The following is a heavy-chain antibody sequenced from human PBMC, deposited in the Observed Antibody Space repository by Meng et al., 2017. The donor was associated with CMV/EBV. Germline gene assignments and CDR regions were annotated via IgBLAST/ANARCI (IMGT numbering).Heavy chain of an antibody. J-gene: IGHJ6*02. CDR2: MNPNSGNT. CDR1: GGTFSSHA. CDR3: ARVSGGAYGMDV. D-gene: IGHD2/OR15-2a*01. Sequence: ASVKVSCKASGGTFSSHAINWVRQATGQGLEWMGWMNPNSGNTGYAQKFQGRVTMTRNTSISTAYMELSSLRSEDTAVYYCARVSGGAYGMDVWGQGTTVTVSS. V-gene: IGHV1-8*02.